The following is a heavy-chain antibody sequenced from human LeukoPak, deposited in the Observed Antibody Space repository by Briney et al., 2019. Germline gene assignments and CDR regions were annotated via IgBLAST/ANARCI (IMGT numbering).Heavy chain of an antibody. V-gene: IGHV3-30*04. CDR2: ISDDGSNK. J-gene: IGHJ4*02. CDR3: AKDPSGSYF. D-gene: IGHD1-26*01. Sequence: PGGSLRLSCAASGFTFRTYAMNWVRQAPGKGLEWVAVISDDGSNKYYADSVKGRFTISRDNSKNTLYLQMNSLRAEDTAVYYCAKDPSGSYFWGQGTLVTVSS. CDR1: GFTFRTYA.